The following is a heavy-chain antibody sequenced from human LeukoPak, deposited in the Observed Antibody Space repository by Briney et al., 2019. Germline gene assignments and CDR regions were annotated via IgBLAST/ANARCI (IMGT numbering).Heavy chain of an antibody. Sequence: PSETLSLTCAVYGGSFSGYYWSWIRQPPGKGLEWIGEINHSGSTNYNPSLKSRVTISVDTPKNQFSLKLSSVTAADTAVYYCARMGYVWGSYRYIFFDYWGQGTLVTVSS. CDR1: GGSFSGYY. CDR3: ARMGYVWGSYRYIFFDY. CDR2: INHSGST. V-gene: IGHV4-34*01. J-gene: IGHJ4*02. D-gene: IGHD3-16*02.